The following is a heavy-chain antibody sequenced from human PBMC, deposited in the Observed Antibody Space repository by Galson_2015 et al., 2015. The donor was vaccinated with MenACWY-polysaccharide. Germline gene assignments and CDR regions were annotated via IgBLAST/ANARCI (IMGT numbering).Heavy chain of an antibody. CDR1: GFTFSSYA. Sequence: SLRLSCAASGFTFSSYAMTWVRQAPGKRLEWVSSITDGAYSTYYADSVKGRFTISRDNSKNTLYLQMNSPRAEDTAVYYCAKNSTPSYTLDHYGMDAWGQGTTVTGPS. J-gene: IGHJ6*02. CDR3: AKNSTPSYTLDHYGMDA. D-gene: IGHD2/OR15-2a*01. CDR2: ITDGAYST. V-gene: IGHV3-23*01.